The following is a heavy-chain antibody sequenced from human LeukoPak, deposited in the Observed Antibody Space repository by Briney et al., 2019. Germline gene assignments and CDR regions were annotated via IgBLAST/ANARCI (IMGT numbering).Heavy chain of an antibody. CDR3: ARDDRVLPDY. CDR1: RGTFSSYA. J-gene: IGHJ4*02. CDR2: IIPILGIA. D-gene: IGHD1-26*01. Sequence: SVKVSCKASRGTFSSYAISWVRQAPGQGLEWMGRIIPILGIANYAQKLQGRVTMTTDTSTSTAYMELRSLRSDDTAVYYCARDDRVLPDYWGQGTLVTVSS. V-gene: IGHV1-69*04.